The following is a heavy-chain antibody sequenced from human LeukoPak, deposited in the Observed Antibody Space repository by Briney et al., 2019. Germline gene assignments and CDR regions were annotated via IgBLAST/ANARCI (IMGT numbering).Heavy chain of an antibody. Sequence: PGGSLRLSCAASGFTVSSNYMSWVRQAPGKGLEWVSVIYSGGSTYYAGSVKGRFTISRDNSKNTVYLQMNSLRTEDTAVYYCANELWSGPSDAFDIWGRGTMVTVSS. D-gene: IGHD3-3*01. CDR2: IYSGGST. CDR1: GFTVSSNY. CDR3: ANELWSGPSDAFDI. V-gene: IGHV3-66*02. J-gene: IGHJ3*02.